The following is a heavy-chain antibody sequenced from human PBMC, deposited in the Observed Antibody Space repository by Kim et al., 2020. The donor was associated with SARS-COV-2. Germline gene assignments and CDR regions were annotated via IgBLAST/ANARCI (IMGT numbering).Heavy chain of an antibody. D-gene: IGHD1-26*01. Sequence: SDTRYSPPFQGQVTISADKSISTAYLQWSSLKASDTAMYYCARGRREFDYWGQGTLVTVSS. CDR2: SDT. V-gene: IGHV5-51*01. J-gene: IGHJ4*02. CDR3: ARGRREFDY.